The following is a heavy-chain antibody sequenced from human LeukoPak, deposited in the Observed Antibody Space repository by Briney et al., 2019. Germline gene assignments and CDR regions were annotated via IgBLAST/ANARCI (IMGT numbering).Heavy chain of an antibody. D-gene: IGHD3-22*01. J-gene: IGHJ4*02. V-gene: IGHV3-21*01. CDR2: ISVRSNYG. CDR3: VRLRRNSDRSGYYYYYDY. CDR1: GYTFSEFS. Sequence: GWALTLSCVASGYTFSEFSVNWVRQAAGKGLEWVSSISVRSNYGYYADSVRGRFTISRDDARDSLFLQMNNLRAEDTAVYFCVRLRRNSDRSGYYYYYDYWGQGTLVTVSS.